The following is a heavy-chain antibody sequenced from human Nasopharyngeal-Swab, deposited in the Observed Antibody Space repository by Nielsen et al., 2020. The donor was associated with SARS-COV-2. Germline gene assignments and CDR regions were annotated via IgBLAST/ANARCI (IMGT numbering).Heavy chain of an antibody. D-gene: IGHD6-13*01. CDR2: ISYDGSKK. J-gene: IGHJ6*02. CDR1: GCTFSSYA. CDR3: ARDQGSSWYTYYYYYGMDV. V-gene: IGHV3-30-3*01. Sequence: AVTLRLSCAASGCTFSSYAMHWVRQAPGKGLEWVAVISYDGSKKYYADSVKGRFTTSRDNSKNTLYLQMNSLRAEDTAVYHCARDQGSSWYTYYYYYGMDVWGQGTTVTVSS.